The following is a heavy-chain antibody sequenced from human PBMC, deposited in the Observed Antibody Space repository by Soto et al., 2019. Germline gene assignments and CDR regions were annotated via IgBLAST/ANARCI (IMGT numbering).Heavy chain of an antibody. CDR1: GGSISSGGYY. D-gene: IGHD3-22*01. CDR3: ARGVADSDSSGPPDY. J-gene: IGHJ4*02. CDR2: IYYSGST. V-gene: IGHV4-31*03. Sequence: SETLSLTCTVSGGSISSGGYYWSWIRQHPGKGLEWIGYIYYSGSTYYNPSLKSRVTISVDTSKNQFSLKLSSVTAADTAVYYCARGVADSDSSGPPDYWGQGTLVTVSS.